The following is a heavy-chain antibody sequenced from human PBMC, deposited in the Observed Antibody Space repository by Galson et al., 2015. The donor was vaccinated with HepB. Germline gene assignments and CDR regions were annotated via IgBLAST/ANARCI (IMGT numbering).Heavy chain of an antibody. CDR1: GSTFSNFA. V-gene: IGHV3-23*01. D-gene: IGHD1-26*01. CDR3: AKGLQSEKVGATAYGN. CDR2: ISGSGGST. J-gene: IGHJ4*02. Sequence: SLRLSCAASGSTFSNFAMTWVRQAPGKGLEWVSTISGSGGSTYYADSVRGRFTVSRDNSKDKVYLQLNSLRAEDTAVFYCAKGLQSEKVGATAYGNWGQGTLVTVSS.